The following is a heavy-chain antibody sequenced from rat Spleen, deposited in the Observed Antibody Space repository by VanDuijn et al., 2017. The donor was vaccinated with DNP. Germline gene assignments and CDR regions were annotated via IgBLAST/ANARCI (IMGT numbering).Heavy chain of an antibody. CDR1: GFTFSNYD. J-gene: IGHJ2*01. CDR2: ITYDGGST. V-gene: IGHV5-20*01. Sequence: EVQLVESGGGLVQPGRSLKLSCAASGFTFSNYDMAWVRQAPKKGLEWVATITYDGGSTYYLDSVQGRFTISRDNAKSTLYLHRDSLRSEDTATYYCTTMENSYWGQGVMVTVSS. CDR3: TTMENSY.